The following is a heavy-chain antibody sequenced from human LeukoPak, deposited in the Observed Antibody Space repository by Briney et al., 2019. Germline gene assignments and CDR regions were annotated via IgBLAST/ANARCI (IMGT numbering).Heavy chain of an antibody. D-gene: IGHD3-22*01. V-gene: IGHV3-30*18. J-gene: IGHJ6*01. CDR3: AKDRLGTMIVVAYYWYG. Sequence: GGSLTLSCPPSGFTLSSYGMHCVRQAPGKGRGWEAVISFDGGNKYYADSVKGRSSIARDHPKHTLYQQMNILRDEDTAVHDCAKDRLGTMIVVAYYWYG. CDR1: GFTLSSYG. CDR2: ISFDGGNK.